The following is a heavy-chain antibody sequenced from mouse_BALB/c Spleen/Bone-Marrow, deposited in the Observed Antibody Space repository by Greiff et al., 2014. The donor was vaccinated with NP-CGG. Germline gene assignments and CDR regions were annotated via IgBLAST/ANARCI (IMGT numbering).Heavy chain of an antibody. J-gene: IGHJ4*01. CDR3: ASRGDYSYAMDY. Sequence: VQLQQSGAELVRPGSSVKISCKASGYAFSNYWMNWVKQRPGQGLEWIGQIYPGDTDIHYNGKFKGKATLTADKSSSTAYMQPSSLTSEDSAVYFCASRGDYSYAMDYWGQGTSVTVSS. D-gene: IGHD1-1*01. V-gene: IGHV1-80*01. CDR1: GYAFSNYW. CDR2: IYPGDTDI.